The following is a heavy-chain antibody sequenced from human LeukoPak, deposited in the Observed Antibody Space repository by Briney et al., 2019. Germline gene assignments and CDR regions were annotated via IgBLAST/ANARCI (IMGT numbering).Heavy chain of an antibody. CDR1: GFTFSSYS. CDR3: ARDQRTRAYYYYYYMDV. Sequence: GGSLRLSCAASGFTFSSYSMNWVRQAPGKGLEWVSSISSSSSYIYYADSVKGRFTISRDNAKNSLYLQMKSLRAEDTAVYYCARDQRTRAYYYYYYMDVWGKGTTVTVSS. CDR2: ISSSSSYI. V-gene: IGHV3-21*01. J-gene: IGHJ6*03.